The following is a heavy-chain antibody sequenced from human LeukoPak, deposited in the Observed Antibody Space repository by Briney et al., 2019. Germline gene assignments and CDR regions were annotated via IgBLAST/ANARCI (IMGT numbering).Heavy chain of an antibody. Sequence: GASVNVSCKASGNIFNGYYMHWVRQAPGQGLESMGWINSLSGATNYGQKFQGRVTMSRDTAINTAYMELTSLTSDDTGVYYCARGRGGATTGLDHWGQGSLVTVSS. V-gene: IGHV1-2*02. CDR2: INSLSGAT. J-gene: IGHJ4*02. CDR1: GNIFNGYY. CDR3: ARGRGGATTGLDH. D-gene: IGHD1-26*01.